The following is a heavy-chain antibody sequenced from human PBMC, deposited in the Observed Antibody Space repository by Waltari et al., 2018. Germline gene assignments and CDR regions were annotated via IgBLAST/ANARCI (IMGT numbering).Heavy chain of an antibody. CDR3: ARPGRVGGGSLMGLDY. Sequence: QLQLQESGPGLVKPSETLSLTYSVSGGSISSTSYYWGWIRQPPGKGLEWIGSFSYDANTYYNPSLKSRITISVDTSKNQFSLQLRSVTAADTAIYYCARPGRVGGGSLMGLDYWGQGTLVTVSS. D-gene: IGHD2-15*01. CDR1: GGSISSTSYY. J-gene: IGHJ4*02. V-gene: IGHV4-39*01. CDR2: FSYDANT.